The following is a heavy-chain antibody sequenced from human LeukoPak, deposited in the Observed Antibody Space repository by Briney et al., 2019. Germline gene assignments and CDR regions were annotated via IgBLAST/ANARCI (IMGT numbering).Heavy chain of an antibody. Sequence: PGGSLRLSCAASGFTFSIYSMNWLRQAPGKGLEWVSYISGGSSTIYYADSVKGRFTISGDNAKNSLYLQMNSLRDEDTAVYYCARAKYNGNSDWFDPWGQGTLVTVSS. D-gene: IGHD1-26*01. CDR2: ISGGSSTI. CDR1: GFTFSIYS. V-gene: IGHV3-48*02. J-gene: IGHJ5*02. CDR3: ARAKYNGNSDWFDP.